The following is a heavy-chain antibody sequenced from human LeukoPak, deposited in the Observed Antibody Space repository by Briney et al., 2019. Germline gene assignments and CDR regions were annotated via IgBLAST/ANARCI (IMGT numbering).Heavy chain of an antibody. CDR3: ARGRPCSSGSCYFDP. J-gene: IGHJ5*02. CDR1: GYPFNTYW. D-gene: IGHD2-15*01. Sequence: GESLKISCKGSGYPFNTYWIGWVRQMPGKGLEWMGIIYPGDSDTRYSSSFQGQVTMSADKYISTAYLQWSSLKASDTAMYYCARGRPCSSGSCYFDPWGQGTLVTVSS. V-gene: IGHV5-51*01. CDR2: IYPGDSDT.